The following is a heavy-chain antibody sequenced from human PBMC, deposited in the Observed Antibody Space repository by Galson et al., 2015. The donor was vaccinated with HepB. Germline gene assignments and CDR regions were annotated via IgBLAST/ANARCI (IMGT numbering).Heavy chain of an antibody. V-gene: IGHV3-73*01. CDR1: GFTFSGSA. CDR3: TSTYYDILTGYYSDFQH. D-gene: IGHD3-9*01. CDR2: IRSKANSYAT. Sequence: SLRLSCAASGFTFSGSAMHWVRQASGKGLEWVGRIRSKANSYATAYAASVKGRFTISRDDSKNTAYLQMNSLKTEDTAVYYCTSTYYDILTGYYSDFQHWGQGTLVTVSS. J-gene: IGHJ1*01.